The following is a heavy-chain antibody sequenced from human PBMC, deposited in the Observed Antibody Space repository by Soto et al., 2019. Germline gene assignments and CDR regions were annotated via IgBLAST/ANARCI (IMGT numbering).Heavy chain of an antibody. Sequence: QVQLVQSGAEVKKPGSSVKVSCKASGGTFSSYAISWVRQAPGQGLEWMGGIIPIFGTANYAQKFQGRVTITADESTSAAYMELSSLRSEDTAVYYCARRRSRNWAPTSRKREGKDVRGQGTTVTVS. D-gene: IGHD3-16*01. CDR1: GGTFSSYA. J-gene: IGHJ6*02. CDR2: IIPIFGTA. CDR3: ARRRSRNWAPTSRKREGKDV. V-gene: IGHV1-69*01.